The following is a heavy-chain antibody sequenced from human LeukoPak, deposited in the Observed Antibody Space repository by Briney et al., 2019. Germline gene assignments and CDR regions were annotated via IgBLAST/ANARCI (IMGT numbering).Heavy chain of an antibody. Sequence: SETLSLTCTVSGGSISSYSWSWIRQPPGKGLEWIGYIYYSGSTNYNPSLKSRVTISVDMSKNQFSMKLSSVTAADTAVYYCATHPPKVCTGGSCTDYWGQGTLVTVSS. V-gene: IGHV4-59*01. CDR3: ATHPPKVCTGGSCTDY. CDR1: GGSISSYS. CDR2: IYYSGST. J-gene: IGHJ4*02. D-gene: IGHD2-15*01.